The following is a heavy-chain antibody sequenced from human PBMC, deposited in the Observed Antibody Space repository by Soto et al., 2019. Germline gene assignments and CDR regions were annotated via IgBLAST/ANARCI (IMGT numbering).Heavy chain of an antibody. V-gene: IGHV3-7*03. J-gene: IGHJ4*02. CDR3: GRYGITATFDY. CDR1: GFTFSAYW. Sequence: PXGSLRLSFSASGFTFSAYWMNWVRQAPGKGLEWVATIKEDGSEKYYVDSVRGRFTISRDNAKNSLYLQMDSLRAEDTAVYYCGRYGITATFDYWGQGTLVTVSS. D-gene: IGHD1-7*01. CDR2: IKEDGSEK.